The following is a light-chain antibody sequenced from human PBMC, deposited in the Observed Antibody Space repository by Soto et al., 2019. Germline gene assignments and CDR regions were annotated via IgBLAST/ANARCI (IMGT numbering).Light chain of an antibody. J-gene: IGKJ1*01. CDR3: QLYGSSPLWT. CDR2: GAS. V-gene: IGKV3-20*01. Sequence: EIVLTQSPGALSLSPGERATLSCRASQSVRSSYLAWYQQKPGQAPRLLIYGASSRATGIPDRFSGSGSGTDFTLTIRRLEPEDFAVYYCQLYGSSPLWTFGRGTKVEIK. CDR1: QSVRSSY.